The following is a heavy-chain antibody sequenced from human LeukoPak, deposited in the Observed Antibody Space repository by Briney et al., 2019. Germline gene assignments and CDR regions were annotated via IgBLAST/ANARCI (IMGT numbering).Heavy chain of an antibody. CDR3: ATNRTTGGHRFDY. Sequence: GGSLRLSCATSGLTFNNYVMTWVRQAPEKGLEWVSSISSSGRSTYYADSVRGRFTISRDNSKNTLFLQMNTLRADDTAVYYCATNRTTGGHRFDYWGQGTLVTVSS. D-gene: IGHD1-1*01. J-gene: IGHJ4*02. V-gene: IGHV3-23*01. CDR1: GLTFNNYV. CDR2: ISSSGRST.